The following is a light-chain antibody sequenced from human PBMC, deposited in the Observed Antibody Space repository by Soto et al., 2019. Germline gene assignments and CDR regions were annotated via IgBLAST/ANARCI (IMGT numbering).Light chain of an antibody. V-gene: IGKV3-15*01. CDR2: GAS. Sequence: DIVMPQSPATLSVSLGERATLSCRASQSVSSNLAWYQQKPGQAPRLLIYGASTRATGIPARFSGSESGTEFTLTISSLQSEDFAVYYCQQYNDWPRTFGQGTKVDIK. J-gene: IGKJ1*01. CDR1: QSVSSN. CDR3: QQYNDWPRT.